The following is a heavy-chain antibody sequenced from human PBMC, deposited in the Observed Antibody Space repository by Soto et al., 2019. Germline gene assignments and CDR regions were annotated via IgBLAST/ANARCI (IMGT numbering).Heavy chain of an antibody. Sequence: RRLSCAASGFTFSNYAMSWVRLAPGKGLEWVSAISGSGGSTYYADSVKGRFTISRDNSKNTLYLQMNSLRAEDTAVYYCAKELKYYYDSSGYYYYWGQGTLVTVSS. D-gene: IGHD3-22*01. CDR2: ISGSGGST. CDR1: GFTFSNYA. J-gene: IGHJ4*02. V-gene: IGHV3-23*01. CDR3: AKELKYYYDSSGYYYY.